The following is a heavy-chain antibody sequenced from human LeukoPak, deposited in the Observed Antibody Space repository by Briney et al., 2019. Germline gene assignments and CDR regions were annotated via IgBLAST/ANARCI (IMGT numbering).Heavy chain of an antibody. CDR1: GFTFDDYA. V-gene: IGHV3-9*01. Sequence: PGRSLRLSCAASGFTFDDYAMHWVRQAPGKGLEWVSGISWNSGSIGYADSVKGRFTISRDNAKNTLYLQMNSLRAEDTAVYYCAKDFHYDSSGYFDYWGQGTLVTVSS. CDR2: ISWNSGSI. J-gene: IGHJ4*02. CDR3: AKDFHYDSSGYFDY. D-gene: IGHD3-22*01.